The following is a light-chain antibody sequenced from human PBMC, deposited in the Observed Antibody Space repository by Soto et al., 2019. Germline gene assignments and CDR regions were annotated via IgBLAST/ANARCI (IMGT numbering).Light chain of an antibody. Sequence: EIVLTQSPATLSLSPGERATLSCRASQTVSRHLAWYQQKPGQAPRLLIYDTSNRATGIPARFSGSGSGTDFTLTISGLETEDFAVYFCQQYNNWPPWTFGQGTKVEIK. CDR2: DTS. CDR1: QTVSRH. CDR3: QQYNNWPPWT. V-gene: IGKV3-11*01. J-gene: IGKJ1*01.